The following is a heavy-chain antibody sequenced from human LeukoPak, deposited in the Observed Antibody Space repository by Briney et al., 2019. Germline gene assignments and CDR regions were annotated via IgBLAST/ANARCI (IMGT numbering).Heavy chain of an antibody. CDR2: ISSSGSSI. D-gene: IGHD2-15*01. CDR3: AGALGYCSGGSCSPPDY. V-gene: IGHV3-48*03. J-gene: IGHJ4*02. Sequence: GGSLRLSCAASGFTFSSYEMNWVRQAPGKGLEWVAYISSSGSSIYYADSVKGRFTISRDNAKISLYLQMNSLRAEDTAVYYCAGALGYCSGGSCSPPDYWGQGTLVTVSS. CDR1: GFTFSSYE.